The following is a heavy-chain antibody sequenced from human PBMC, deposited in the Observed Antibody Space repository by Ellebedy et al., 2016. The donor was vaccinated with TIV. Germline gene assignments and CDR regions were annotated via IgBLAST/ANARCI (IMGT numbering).Heavy chain of an antibody. J-gene: IGHJ4*02. V-gene: IGHV1-8*02. CDR3: ARDGGAGVDF. CDR1: GYTFTTYD. D-gene: IGHD3-16*01. Sequence: ASVKVSCXASGYTFTTYDINWVRQAPGQGLEWMGWMNPNSGNRGYIQKLQGRVIMTRNMSIRTAYMELSRLRPEDTAVYYCARDGGAGVDFWGQGTLVTVSS. CDR2: MNPNSGNR.